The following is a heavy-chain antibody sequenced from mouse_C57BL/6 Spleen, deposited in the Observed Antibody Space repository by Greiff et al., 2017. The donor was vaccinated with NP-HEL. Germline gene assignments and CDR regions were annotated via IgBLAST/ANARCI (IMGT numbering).Heavy chain of an antibody. J-gene: IGHJ4*01. CDR2: IDPSDSYT. V-gene: IGHV1-50*01. CDR3: ARNYDYYAMDY. D-gene: IGHD1-1*01. Sequence: QVQLQQPGAELVKPGASVKLSCKASGYTFTSYWMQWVKQRPGQGLEWIGEIDPSDSYTNYNQKFKGKATLTVDTSSSTAYMQLSSLTSEDSAVDYCARNYDYYAMDYWGQGTSVTVAS. CDR1: GYTFTSYW.